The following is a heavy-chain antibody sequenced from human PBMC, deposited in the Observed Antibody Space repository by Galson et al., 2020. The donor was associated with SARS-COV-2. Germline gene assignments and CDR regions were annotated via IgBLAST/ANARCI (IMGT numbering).Heavy chain of an antibody. J-gene: IGHJ4*02. CDR3: ARAREFFLDY. Sequence: GGSLRLSCAASGFTFSGYGMHWVRQAPGKGLEWVGVIWYDGSNKYYADSVKGRFTISRDNSKNTLSLQMNSLRAEDTAVYYCARAREFFLDYWGQGTLVTVSP. CDR1: GFTFSGYG. V-gene: IGHV3-33*01. CDR2: IWYDGSNK.